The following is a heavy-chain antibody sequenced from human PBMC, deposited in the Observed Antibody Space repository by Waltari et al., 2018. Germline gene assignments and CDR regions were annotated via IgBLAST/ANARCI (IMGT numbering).Heavy chain of an antibody. D-gene: IGHD3-22*01. Sequence: EVQLVESGGGLVKPGGSLRLSCAASGFTFSSYSMNWVRQAPGKGLEWVSSISSSSSYIYYTDSVKGRFTISRDNAKNSLYLQMNSLRAEVTAVYYCARDGRYYDSSGYYAFDIWGQGTMVTVSS. J-gene: IGHJ3*02. CDR3: ARDGRYYDSSGYYAFDI. CDR2: ISSSSSYI. CDR1: GFTFSSYS. V-gene: IGHV3-21*01.